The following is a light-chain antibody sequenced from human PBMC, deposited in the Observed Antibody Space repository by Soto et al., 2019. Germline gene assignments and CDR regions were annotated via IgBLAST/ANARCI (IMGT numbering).Light chain of an antibody. J-gene: IGLJ1*01. CDR2: DVS. Sequence: QSALTQPASVSGSPGQSITISCTGTSSDVGGYNYVSWYQQHPGKAPKLMIYDVSNRPSGASNRFSGAKSGNTPTLTISGLQSEDEDDYYCSSYTSSSTLLYVFGTGTKLTVL. CDR3: SSYTSSSTLLYV. CDR1: SSDVGGYNY. V-gene: IGLV2-14*01.